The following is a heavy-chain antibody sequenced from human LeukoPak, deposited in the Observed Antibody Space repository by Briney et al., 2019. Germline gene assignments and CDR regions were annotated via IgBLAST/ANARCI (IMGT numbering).Heavy chain of an antibody. CDR2: IILIFGIA. CDR3: ARVGDTMTFDY. Sequence: SVKVSCKASGGTFSSYAISWVRQAPGQGLEWMGRIILIFGIANYAQKFQGRVTITADKSTSTAYMELSSLRSEDTAVYYCARVGDTMTFDYWGQGTLVTVSS. D-gene: IGHD1-26*01. J-gene: IGHJ4*02. V-gene: IGHV1-69*04. CDR1: GGTFSSYA.